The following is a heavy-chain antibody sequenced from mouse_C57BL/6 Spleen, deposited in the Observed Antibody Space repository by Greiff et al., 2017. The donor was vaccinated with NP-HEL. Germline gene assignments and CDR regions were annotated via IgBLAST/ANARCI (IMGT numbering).Heavy chain of an antibody. V-gene: IGHV3-6*01. D-gene: IGHD2-1*01. CDR1: GYSITSGYY. J-gene: IGHJ4*01. CDR3: ARAPLSTLYAMDY. CDR2: ISYDGSN. Sequence: EVQLVESGPGLVKPSQSLSLTCSVTGYSITSGYYWNWIRQFPGNKLEWMGYISYDGSNNYNPSLKNRISITRDTSKNQFFLKLNSVTTEDTATYYCARAPLSTLYAMDYWGQGTSVTVSS.